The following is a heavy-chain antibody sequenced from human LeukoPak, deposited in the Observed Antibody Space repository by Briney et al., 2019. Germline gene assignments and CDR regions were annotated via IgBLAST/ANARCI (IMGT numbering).Heavy chain of an antibody. V-gene: IGHV1-69*05. J-gene: IGHJ5*02. CDR1: GGTFSSYA. CDR3: AAQGSGYDFESGWFDP. D-gene: IGHD5-12*01. CDR2: IIPIFGTA. Sequence: SVKVCCKASGGTFSSYAIIWVREAPGQGLEWMGGIIPIFGTANYAQKFQGRVTITTDESTSTAYMELSSLRSEDTAVYYCAAQGSGYDFESGWFDPWGQGTLVTVSS.